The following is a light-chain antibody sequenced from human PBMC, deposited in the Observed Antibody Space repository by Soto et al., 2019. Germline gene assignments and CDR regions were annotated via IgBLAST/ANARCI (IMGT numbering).Light chain of an antibody. Sequence: EIVMTQSPATLSVSPGERATLSCRASQSVSSNLAWYQQKPGQAPRLLIYGASTRATGIPARFSGSGSETEFTLTITSLQSEDFAVYYCQQYNNWPAWTFRQGAKVEIK. CDR3: QQYNNWPAWT. J-gene: IGKJ1*01. CDR1: QSVSSN. V-gene: IGKV3-15*01. CDR2: GAS.